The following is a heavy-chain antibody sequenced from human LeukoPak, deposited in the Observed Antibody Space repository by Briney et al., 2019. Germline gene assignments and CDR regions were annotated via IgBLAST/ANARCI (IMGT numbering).Heavy chain of an antibody. Sequence: GGALVLSCAAAGFTFSSYGMHWVRQAPGKGLEWVAVISYDGSNKYYADSVKGRFTISRDNSKNTLYLKMNSLRAEDPAIYYCSRRAREYSHPYDYWGQGTLVTVSS. CDR1: GFTFSSYG. CDR2: ISYDGSNK. D-gene: IGHD2-15*01. J-gene: IGHJ4*02. CDR3: SRRAREYSHPYDY. V-gene: IGHV3-30*03.